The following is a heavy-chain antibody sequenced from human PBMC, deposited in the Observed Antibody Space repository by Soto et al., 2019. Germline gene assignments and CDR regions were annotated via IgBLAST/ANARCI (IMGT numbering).Heavy chain of an antibody. CDR3: AKGGRQWLVTSDFNY. Sequence: VQLVESGGGVVQPGRSLRLSCAASGFTFSDYAMHWVRQAPGKGLEWVAVVSHDGRNTHYADSVKGRFTISRDSSKNTVSREMTSLRAEDTAVYYCAKGGRQWLVTSDFNYWGQGALVTVPS. CDR2: VSHDGRNT. V-gene: IGHV3-30*18. CDR1: GFTFSDYA. J-gene: IGHJ4*02. D-gene: IGHD6-19*01.